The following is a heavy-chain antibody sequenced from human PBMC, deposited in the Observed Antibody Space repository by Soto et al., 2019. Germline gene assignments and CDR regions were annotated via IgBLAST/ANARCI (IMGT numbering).Heavy chain of an antibody. Sequence: PSETLSLTCTVSGGSISASSYYWGWIRQPPGKGLEWIGSMDYSGSTYYNPSLKSRVTIPVDTSKNQFSLKLSSVTAADTAVYYCARHTPAISISDHWGQGTLVTVSS. V-gene: IGHV4-39*01. J-gene: IGHJ4*02. D-gene: IGHD2-15*01. CDR1: GGSISASSYY. CDR3: ARHTPAISISDH. CDR2: MDYSGST.